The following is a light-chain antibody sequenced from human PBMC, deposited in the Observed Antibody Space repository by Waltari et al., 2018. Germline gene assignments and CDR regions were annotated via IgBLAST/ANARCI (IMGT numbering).Light chain of an antibody. CDR1: NIGSKN. Sequence: SFDLTQPLSVSVSLGQTARLTCGGNNIGSKNVHWYLQRPGLAPVLVIYADSNRPSGIPGRFSGSNSGNTATLTISRVQADDGADYYCQVWDGSTVVFGGGTKLTVV. CDR2: ADS. J-gene: IGLJ2*01. CDR3: QVWDGSTVV. V-gene: IGLV3-9*01.